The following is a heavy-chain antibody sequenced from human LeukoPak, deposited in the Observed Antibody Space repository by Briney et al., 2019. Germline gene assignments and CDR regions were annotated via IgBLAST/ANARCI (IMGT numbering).Heavy chain of an antibody. CDR1: GGSINTGIYY. J-gene: IGHJ4*02. CDR2: VYTSGGT. Sequence: PSETLSLTCTVSGGSINTGIYYYAWIRQPAGKGLEWIGRVYTSGGTNYNPSLKSRVTISTDSSKNQFSLNLTSVTAADTAVYYCAKESSGGWYFDYWGQGTLVTVSS. CDR3: AKESSGGWYFDY. D-gene: IGHD6-19*01. V-gene: IGHV4-61*02.